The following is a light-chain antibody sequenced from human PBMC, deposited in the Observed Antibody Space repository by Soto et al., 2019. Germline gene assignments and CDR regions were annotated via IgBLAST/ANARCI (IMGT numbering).Light chain of an antibody. Sequence: EFVLTQSPGTLSLSPWERATLSFRASQTVRNNYLAWYQQKPGQAPRLLIYDASSRATGIPDRFSGGGSGTDFTLTISRLEPEDFAVYYCQQYGSSGTFGQGTKVDIK. J-gene: IGKJ1*01. V-gene: IGKV3-20*01. CDR2: DAS. CDR1: QTVRNNY. CDR3: QQYGSSGT.